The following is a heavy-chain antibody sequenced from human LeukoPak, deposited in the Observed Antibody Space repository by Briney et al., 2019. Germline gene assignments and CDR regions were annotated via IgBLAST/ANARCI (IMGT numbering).Heavy chain of an antibody. CDR1: GYTFTSYG. CDR3: ARDDTTMVRGAPRYYYYYYGMDV. Sequence: ASVKVSCKASGYTFTSYGISWVRQAPGQGLEWMGWISAYNGNTNYAQKLQGRVTMTTDTSTSTAYVELRSLRSDDTAVYYRARDDTTMVRGAPRYYYYYYGMDVWGQGTTVTVSS. V-gene: IGHV1-18*01. J-gene: IGHJ6*02. D-gene: IGHD3-10*01. CDR2: ISAYNGNT.